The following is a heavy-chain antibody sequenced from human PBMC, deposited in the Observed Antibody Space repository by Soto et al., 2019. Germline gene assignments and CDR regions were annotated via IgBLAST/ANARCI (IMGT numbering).Heavy chain of an antibody. D-gene: IGHD3-10*01. CDR3: ARAMVRVVIMGGDNWYFDL. J-gene: IGHJ2*01. CDR2: ISAYNGNT. CDR1: GYTFTSYG. Sequence: QVQLVQSGAEVKKPGASVKVSCKASGYTFTSYGISWVRQAPGQGLEWMGWISAYNGNTNYAQKLQGRDTMTTDTSTSTAYMGLRSLRSDDRAVYYCARAMVRVVIMGGDNWYFDLWGRGTLVTVSS. V-gene: IGHV1-18*01.